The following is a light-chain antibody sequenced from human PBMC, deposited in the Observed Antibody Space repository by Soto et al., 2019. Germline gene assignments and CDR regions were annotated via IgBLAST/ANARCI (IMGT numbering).Light chain of an antibody. V-gene: IGKV1-39*01. Sequence: DIQMTQSPSSLSASVGDRVTITCRASQSISSYLNWYQQKPGKAPKVLIYGTSSLQSGVPSRFSGSGSGTEFTLTISSLQPEDFATYHCQQTYSNPLTFGGGTKVEIK. CDR2: GTS. CDR3: QQTYSNPLT. J-gene: IGKJ4*01. CDR1: QSISSY.